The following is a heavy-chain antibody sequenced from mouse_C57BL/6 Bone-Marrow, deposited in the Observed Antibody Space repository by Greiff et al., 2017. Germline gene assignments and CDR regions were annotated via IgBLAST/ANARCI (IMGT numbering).Heavy chain of an antibody. D-gene: IGHD2-4*01. Sequence: VKLVESGAELARPGASVKLSCKASGYTFTSYGISWVKQRTGQGLEWIGEIYPRSGNTYYNEKFKGKATLTADKSSSTAYMELRSLTSEDSAVYSCARDGGIYYDPFAYWGQGTLVTVSA. J-gene: IGHJ3*01. CDR2: IYPRSGNT. V-gene: IGHV1-81*01. CDR1: GYTFTSYG. CDR3: ARDGGIYYDPFAY.